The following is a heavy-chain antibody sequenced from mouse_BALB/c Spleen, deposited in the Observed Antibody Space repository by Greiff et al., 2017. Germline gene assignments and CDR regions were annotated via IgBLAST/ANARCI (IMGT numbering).Heavy chain of an antibody. CDR2: ISTYYGNT. Sequence: QVHVKQSGPELVRPGVSVKISCKGSSYTFTDYAMHWVKQSHAKSLEWIGVISTYYGNTNYNQKFKGKATMTVDKSSSTAYMELARLTSEDSAVYYCALITTATTFAYWGQGTLVTVSA. CDR1: SYTFTDYA. V-gene: IGHV1-67*01. CDR3: ALITTATTFAY. J-gene: IGHJ3*01. D-gene: IGHD1-2*01.